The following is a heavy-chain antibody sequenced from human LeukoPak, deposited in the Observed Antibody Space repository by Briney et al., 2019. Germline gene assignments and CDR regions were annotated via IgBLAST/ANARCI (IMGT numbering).Heavy chain of an antibody. CDR3: ATRKLGNDY. V-gene: IGHV4-61*08. J-gene: IGHJ4*02. CDR1: GGSINTGDYY. D-gene: IGHD7-27*01. CDR2: IYYTGST. Sequence: SETLSLTCTVSGGSINTGDYYWVWIRQPPGKGLEWIGYIYYTGSTNYNPSLKSRVTISADTSKDHFSLKLYSVTAADTAVYYCATRKLGNDYWGQGTLVTVSS.